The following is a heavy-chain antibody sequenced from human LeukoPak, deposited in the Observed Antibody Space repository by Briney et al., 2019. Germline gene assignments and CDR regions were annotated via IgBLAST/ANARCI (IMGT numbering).Heavy chain of an antibody. J-gene: IGHJ5*02. CDR2: IWHDGTNT. V-gene: IGHV3-33*01. CDR1: GFSFSSYG. CDR3: ARTARAHCSSTSCYTLGS. D-gene: IGHD2-2*02. Sequence: GGSLRLSRAASGFSFSSYGMHWVRQAPGKGLEWVAAIWHDGTNTYYADSVKGRFTISRDNSKNTLYLQMNSLRVEDTAVYYCARTARAHCSSTSCYTLGSWGQGTLVTVSS.